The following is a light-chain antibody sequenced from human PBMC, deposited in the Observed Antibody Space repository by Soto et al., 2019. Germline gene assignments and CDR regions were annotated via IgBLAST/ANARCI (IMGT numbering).Light chain of an antibody. Sequence: DIQMTQSPSTLSAAVGDRVTITCRASQSISSWLAWYQQKPGKAPKLLIYKASSLESGVPSRFSGGGSGTEFTLTIRILQPDDFATYYCQQFHSFSPTFGQGTKGQIK. CDR3: QQFHSFSPT. V-gene: IGKV1-5*03. J-gene: IGKJ1*01. CDR2: KAS. CDR1: QSISSW.